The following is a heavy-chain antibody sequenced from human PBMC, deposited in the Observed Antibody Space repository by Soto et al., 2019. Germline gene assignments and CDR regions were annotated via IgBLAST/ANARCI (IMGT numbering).Heavy chain of an antibody. J-gene: IGHJ4*02. CDR2: IFPLTETP. CDR3: AIGTRSSWSCDF. CDR1: GGTFSDYA. D-gene: IGHD6-13*01. Sequence: QVQVVQSGAEVKKPGSSVKVSCKASGGTFSDYAISWVRQAPGQGLEWLGGIFPLTETPVYAQTVQGRLTISADEVTSVAYMELSTLRSDDTAVYYCAIGTRSSWSCDFWGQGTLVTVSS. V-gene: IGHV1-69*01.